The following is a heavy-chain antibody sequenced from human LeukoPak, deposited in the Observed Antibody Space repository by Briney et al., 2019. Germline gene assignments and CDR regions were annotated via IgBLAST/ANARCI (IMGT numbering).Heavy chain of an antibody. CDR3: AREKDCSGSSCYVGHDY. CDR2: ISAYNGNR. J-gene: IGHJ4*02. D-gene: IGHD2-2*01. Sequence: ASVKVSCKASGYTFTSYGISWVRQAPGQGLEWMGWISAYNGNRNYAQKLQGRVTMTTDTSTSTAYMELRSLRFDDTAVYYCAREKDCSGSSCYVGHDYWGQGTLVTVSS. V-gene: IGHV1-18*01. CDR1: GYTFTSYG.